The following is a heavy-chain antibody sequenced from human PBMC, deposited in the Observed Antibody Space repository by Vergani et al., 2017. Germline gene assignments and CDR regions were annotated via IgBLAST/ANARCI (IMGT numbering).Heavy chain of an antibody. CDR1: GGPISSYH. CDR3: AREGRYYGSGSYLGY. CDR2: IYYSGST. Sequence: QVQLQESGPGLVKPSETLSPTCTVSGGPISSYHWSWIRPPPGKGLEWIGYIYYSGSTNYNPSLKSRVTISVDTSKNQFSLKLSSVTAADTAVYYCAREGRYYGSGSYLGYWGQGTLVTVSS. J-gene: IGHJ4*02. D-gene: IGHD3-10*01. V-gene: IGHV4-59*01.